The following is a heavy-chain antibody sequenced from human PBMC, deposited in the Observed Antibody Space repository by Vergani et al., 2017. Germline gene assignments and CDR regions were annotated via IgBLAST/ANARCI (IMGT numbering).Heavy chain of an antibody. Sequence: EVQLLQSGGGVIQPGGSVRLSCAASGFTFSAWPMTWVRQAPGKGVEWVSAISTRYPCTYSVKGRFTISRDNSKNMLYLQMNSLRAEDTAVYYCARLSYDTTPYLQGGYDCWGQGTLVSVSS. CDR1: GFTFSAWP. CDR2: ISTRYPCT. J-gene: IGHJ4*02. CDR3: ARLSYDTTPYLQGGYDC. V-gene: IGHV3-23*01. D-gene: IGHD3-22*01.